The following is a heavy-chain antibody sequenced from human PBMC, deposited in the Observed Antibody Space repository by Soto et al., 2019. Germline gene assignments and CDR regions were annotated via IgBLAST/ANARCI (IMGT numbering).Heavy chain of an antibody. D-gene: IGHD3-3*02. CDR1: GFTFSSYT. CDR3: ARDISEGFY. J-gene: IGHJ4*02. V-gene: IGHV3-21*01. Sequence: EVQLVESGGGPVRPGGALRLSCAASGFTFSSYTMNWVRQAPGTGLEWVSSISSTSNYIYYADSVKGRFTISRDNAKNSPYLQMNSLRAEDTAVYYCARDISEGFYWGQGTLVTVSS. CDR2: ISSTSNYI.